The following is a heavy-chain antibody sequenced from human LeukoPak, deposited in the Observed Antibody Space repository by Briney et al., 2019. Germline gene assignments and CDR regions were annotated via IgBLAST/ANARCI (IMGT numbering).Heavy chain of an antibody. D-gene: IGHD3-22*01. CDR2: IYSGGST. CDR1: GFTFSSNY. Sequence: PGGSLRLSCAASGFTFSSNYMSWVRQAPGKGLEWVSVIYSGGSTYYADSVKGRFTISRDNSKNTLYLQMNSLRAEDTAVHYCAREFPASYYYDSSGYYFDYWGQGTLVTVSS. J-gene: IGHJ4*02. CDR3: AREFPASYYYDSSGYYFDY. V-gene: IGHV3-53*01.